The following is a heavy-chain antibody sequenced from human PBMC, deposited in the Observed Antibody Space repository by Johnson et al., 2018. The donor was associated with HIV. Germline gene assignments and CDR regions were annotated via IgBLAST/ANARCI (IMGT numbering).Heavy chain of an antibody. V-gene: IGHV3-23*04. D-gene: IGHD1/OR15-1a*01. CDR3: ARTNAFDI. CDR2: ISGSGGST. J-gene: IGHJ3*02. CDR1: GFTFSSYA. Sequence: EVQLVESGGGLVQPGRSLRLSCAASGFTFSSYAMSWVHQAPGKGLEWVSAISGSGGSTYYADSVKGRFTISRDNSKNSLYLQMNSLRAGDTAVYYCARTNAFDIWGQGTMVTVSS.